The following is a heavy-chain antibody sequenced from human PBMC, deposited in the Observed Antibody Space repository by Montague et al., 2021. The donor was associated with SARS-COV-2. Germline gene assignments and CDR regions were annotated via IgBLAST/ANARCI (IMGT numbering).Heavy chain of an antibody. CDR3: ASLGYCSGGSCSTDWFDP. D-gene: IGHD2-15*01. V-gene: IGHV3-66*02. Sequence: SLRLSCAASGFTVSSNYMSWVRQAPGKGLEWVSVIYSGGSTYYADSVKGRFTISRDNSKNTLCLQMNSLRAEDTAVYYCASLGYCSGGSCSTDWFDPWGQGTLVTVSS. CDR2: IYSGGST. J-gene: IGHJ5*02. CDR1: GFTVSSNY.